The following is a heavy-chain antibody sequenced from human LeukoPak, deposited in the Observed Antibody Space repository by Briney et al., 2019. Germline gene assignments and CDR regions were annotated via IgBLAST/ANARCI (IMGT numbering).Heavy chain of an antibody. CDR3: ARVSPAEGQQQWMY. D-gene: IGHD6-13*01. Sequence: PSQTLSLTCTVSGGSISSGGYYWSWIRQPPGKGLEWIGSIYHSGSTYYNPSLKSRITISVDTSKNQFSLKLSSVTAADTAVYYCARVSPAEGQQQWMYWGQGTLVTVSS. CDR1: GGSISSGGYY. CDR2: IYHSGST. V-gene: IGHV4-30-2*03. J-gene: IGHJ4*02.